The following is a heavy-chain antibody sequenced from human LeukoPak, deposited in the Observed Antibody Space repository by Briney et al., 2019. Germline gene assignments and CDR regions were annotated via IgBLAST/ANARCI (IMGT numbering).Heavy chain of an antibody. Sequence: EASETLSLTCAVYGGSFSGYYWSWIRQPPGKGLEWIGEINHSGSTNYNPPLKSRVTISVDTSKNQFSLKLSSVTAADTAVYYCATSNGSRNSYGLDYWGQGTLVTVSS. CDR2: INHSGST. CDR1: GGSFSGYY. J-gene: IGHJ4*02. CDR3: ATSNGSRNSYGLDY. D-gene: IGHD5-18*01. V-gene: IGHV4-34*01.